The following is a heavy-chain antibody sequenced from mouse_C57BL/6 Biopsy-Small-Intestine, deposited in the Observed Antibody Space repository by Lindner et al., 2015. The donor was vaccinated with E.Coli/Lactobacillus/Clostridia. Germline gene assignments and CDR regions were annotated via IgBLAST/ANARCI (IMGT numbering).Heavy chain of an antibody. D-gene: IGHD2-14*01. J-gene: IGHJ4*01. CDR2: IYPNTGGT. CDR3: ARGEASYRYNFAMDY. Sequence: VQLQESGPELVKPGASVKISCKASGYSFTGYYIHWVKQSPEKSLEWIGQIYPNTGGTTYNQKFKAKATLTVDKSSSTAYMQLKSLTSEDSAVYYCARGEASYRYNFAMDYWGQGTSVTVSS. V-gene: IGHV1-42*01. CDR1: GYSFTGYY.